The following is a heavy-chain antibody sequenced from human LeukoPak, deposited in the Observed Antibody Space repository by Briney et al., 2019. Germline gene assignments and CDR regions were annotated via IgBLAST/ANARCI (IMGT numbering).Heavy chain of an antibody. CDR2: KYYSRST. CDR1: GGSISSYY. V-gene: IGHV4-59*08. D-gene: IGHD6-13*01. CDR3: AKLSRSSPFDP. J-gene: IGHJ5*02. Sequence: PSETLSLTCHVPGGSISSYYWRGLRQPPGEGLAWVGYKYYSRSTNYNPSLKSRVTITVDKSKNQLFLNLSSVTSADPPVYYCAKLSRSSPFDPWGQGTLVIVSA.